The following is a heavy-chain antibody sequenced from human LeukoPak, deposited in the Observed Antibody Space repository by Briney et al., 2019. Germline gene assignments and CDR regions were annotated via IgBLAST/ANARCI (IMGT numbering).Heavy chain of an antibody. J-gene: IGHJ5*02. Sequence: SETLSLTCSVSGGSMKNSFWSWIRQPPGKGLEWIGYMSGTGITNSNPSLKSRVTFSIDTSKDHFYLKLRSVTAADTALYFCARNRFQLSGAYWFDPWGRGTLVTVSS. CDR1: GGSMKNSF. D-gene: IGHD2/OR15-2a*01. V-gene: IGHV4-59*01. CDR2: MSGTGIT. CDR3: ARNRFQLSGAYWFDP.